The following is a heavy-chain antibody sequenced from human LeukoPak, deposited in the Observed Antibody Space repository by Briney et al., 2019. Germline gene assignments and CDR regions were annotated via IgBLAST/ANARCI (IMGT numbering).Heavy chain of an antibody. V-gene: IGHV1-2*02. CDR3: ARIGSGASEGFDP. Sequence: ASVKVSFKSSGYTFTGYYIHWVRQAPGQGLEWMGWINPNSGGTNYAQKFQGRVTMTRDTSISTAYMELSRRRSDDTAVYYGARIGSGASEGFDPWGQGTLVTVSS. D-gene: IGHD3-10*01. CDR2: INPNSGGT. J-gene: IGHJ5*02. CDR1: GYTFTGYY.